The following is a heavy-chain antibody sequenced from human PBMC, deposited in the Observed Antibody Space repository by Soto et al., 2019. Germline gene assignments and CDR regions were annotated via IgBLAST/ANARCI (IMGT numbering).Heavy chain of an antibody. CDR2: INAGNGNT. D-gene: IGHD2-21*02. J-gene: IGHJ4*02. CDR1: GYTFTSYA. Sequence: QVQLVQSGAEEKKPGASVKVSCKASGYTFTSYAMHWVRQAPGQRLEWMGWINAGNGNTKYSQKFQGRVTITRDTSANTAYMELSSLRSEDTAVYYWARSFVVVTDFDYWGQGTLVTVSS. CDR3: ARSFVVVTDFDY. V-gene: IGHV1-3*05.